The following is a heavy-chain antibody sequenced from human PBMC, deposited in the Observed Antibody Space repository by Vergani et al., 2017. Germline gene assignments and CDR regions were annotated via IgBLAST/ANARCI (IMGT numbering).Heavy chain of an antibody. J-gene: IGHJ4*02. D-gene: IGHD3-22*01. CDR1: GGSISSYY. Sequence: QVQLQESGPGLVKPSETLSLTCTVSGGSISSYYWSWIRQPPGKGLEWIGYIYYSGSTNYNPSLKSRGTISVDTSKNQFSLKLSSVTAADTAVYYCARGEGSGDYHTDYWGQGTLVTVSS. CDR3: ARGEGSGDYHTDY. CDR2: IYYSGST. V-gene: IGHV4-59*01.